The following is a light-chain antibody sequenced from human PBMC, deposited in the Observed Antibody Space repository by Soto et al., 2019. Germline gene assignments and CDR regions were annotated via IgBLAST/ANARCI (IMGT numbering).Light chain of an antibody. Sequence: EIVLTPSPGTLSLSPVERATLSCRASQSINSNYLAWYQQKPGQAPRLLIYGASIRATAIPDRFSGSGSGTDFTLTISSLEPEDFAVYFCQQHSNWPRTFGQGTKVDIK. CDR3: QQHSNWPRT. V-gene: IGKV3-20*01. CDR1: QSINSNY. CDR2: GAS. J-gene: IGKJ1*01.